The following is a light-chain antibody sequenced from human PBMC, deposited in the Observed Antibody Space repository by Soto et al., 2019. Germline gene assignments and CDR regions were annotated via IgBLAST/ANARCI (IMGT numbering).Light chain of an antibody. V-gene: IGKV1-5*01. CDR2: DAS. J-gene: IGKJ1*01. CDR3: QHYGGMWT. CDR1: QSITNR. Sequence: MQMTQSPSSLSAALGDRVTITFRASQSITNRLAWYQQKPGKAPKVLIYDASNLEYGVPSRFSGSGFGTEFIPTISSLQPDDFATYCCQHYGGMWTFGQGTKVDI.